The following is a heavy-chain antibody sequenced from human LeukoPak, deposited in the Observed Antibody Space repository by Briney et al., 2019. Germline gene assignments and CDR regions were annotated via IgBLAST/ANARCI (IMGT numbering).Heavy chain of an antibody. CDR2: ISGSGGST. D-gene: IGHD6-13*01. V-gene: IGHV3-23*01. Sequence: PGGSLRLSCAASGFTFSSYAMSWVRQAPGKGLEWVSAISGSGGSTYYADSVKGRFTISRDNSKNTLYLQMNSLGAEDTAVYYCAKGESRYSSSRGYFDYWGQGTLVTVSS. J-gene: IGHJ4*02. CDR1: GFTFSSYA. CDR3: AKGESRYSSSRGYFDY.